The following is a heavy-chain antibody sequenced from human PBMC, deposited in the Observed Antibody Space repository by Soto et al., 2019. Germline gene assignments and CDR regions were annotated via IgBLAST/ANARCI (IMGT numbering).Heavy chain of an antibody. Sequence: GGSLRLSCVASEFTFNSYAMSWVRQAPGMGLEWVSSIIGSGAITYYADSVKGRFTISRDNSKSTLYLQMNSLRVEDTALYYCAKDARDTGGNSGIDYWGQGTLVTVS. CDR3: AKDARDTGGNSGIDY. D-gene: IGHD2-21*02. CDR2: IIGSGAIT. J-gene: IGHJ4*02. CDR1: EFTFNSYA. V-gene: IGHV3-23*01.